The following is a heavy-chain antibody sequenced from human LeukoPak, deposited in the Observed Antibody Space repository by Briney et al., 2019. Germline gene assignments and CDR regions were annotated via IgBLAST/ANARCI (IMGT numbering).Heavy chain of an antibody. Sequence: SETLSLTCTVSGGSISSYYWSWIRQPPGKGLEWIGYIYYSGSTNYNPSLKSRVTISVDTSKNQFSLKLSSVTAADTAVYYCARCNYYGSGSYTYYYYYMDVWGKGTTVTISS. D-gene: IGHD3-10*01. CDR3: ARCNYYGSGSYTYYYYYMDV. CDR2: IYYSGST. CDR1: GGSISSYY. J-gene: IGHJ6*03. V-gene: IGHV4-59*01.